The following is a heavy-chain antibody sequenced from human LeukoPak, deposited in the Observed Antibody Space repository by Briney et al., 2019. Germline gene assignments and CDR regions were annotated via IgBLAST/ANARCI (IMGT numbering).Heavy chain of an antibody. J-gene: IGHJ5*02. V-gene: IGHV4-59*01. CDR2: IYYSGST. Sequence: PSETLSLTCTVSGGSISSYYWSWIRQPPGKGLEWIGYIYYSGSTNYNPSLKSRVTISVDTSKNQFSLKLSSVTAADTAVYYCARSSGSYYVYNWFDPWGQGTLVTVSS. CDR1: GGSISSYY. D-gene: IGHD1-26*01. CDR3: ARSSGSYYVYNWFDP.